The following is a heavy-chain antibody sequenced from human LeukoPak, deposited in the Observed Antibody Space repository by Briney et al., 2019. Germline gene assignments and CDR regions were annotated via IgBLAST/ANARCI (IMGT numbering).Heavy chain of an antibody. CDR3: ARSFGWVAGHAFDI. J-gene: IGHJ3*02. D-gene: IGHD6-19*01. V-gene: IGHV5-51*01. CDR1: GYSFTTYW. CDR2: IYPGDSDS. Sequence: GESLKISCKASGYSFTTYWIAWVRHMPGKGLEWMGIIYPGDSDSRYSPSFQGQVTISADKSISTAYLQWSSLKASDTAMYYCARSFGWVAGHAFDIWGQGTMVAVSS.